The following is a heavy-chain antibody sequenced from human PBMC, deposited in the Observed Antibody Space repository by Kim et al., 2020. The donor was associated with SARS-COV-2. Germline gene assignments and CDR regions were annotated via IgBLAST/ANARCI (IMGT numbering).Heavy chain of an antibody. J-gene: IGHJ6*03. CDR3: AKGSAATLNDHYYMDV. CDR1: GFTFDSYA. V-gene: IGHV3-23*01. CDR2: ISGTGHNT. D-gene: IGHD6-13*01. Sequence: GGSLRLSCAASGFTFDSYAMSWVRQAPGKGLEGVSSISGTGHNTYYYADSVKGRFTISRDSSKNALYLQMNSLRAEDTAVYYCAKGSAATLNDHYYMDV.